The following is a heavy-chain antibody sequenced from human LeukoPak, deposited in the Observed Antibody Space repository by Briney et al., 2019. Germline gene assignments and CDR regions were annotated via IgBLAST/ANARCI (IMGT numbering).Heavy chain of an antibody. CDR2: ISYDGSNK. V-gene: IGHV3-30-3*01. CDR3: ARVDGSPDY. Sequence: PGRSLRLSCAASGFTFSSYAMHWVRQAPGKGLEWVAVISYDGSNKYYADSVKGRFTISRDNSKNTLYLQMNSLRAEDTAVYYCARVDGSPDYWGQGTLVTVCS. CDR1: GFTFSSYA. D-gene: IGHD2-15*01. J-gene: IGHJ4*02.